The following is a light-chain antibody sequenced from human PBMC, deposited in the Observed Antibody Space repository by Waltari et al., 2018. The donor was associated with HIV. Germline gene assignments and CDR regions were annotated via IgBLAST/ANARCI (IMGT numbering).Light chain of an antibody. CDR2: GAS. V-gene: IGKV3-15*01. CDR3: QQYNTWPYT. J-gene: IGKJ2*01. Sequence: EIVMTQSPATLSVSPGERATLSCGASQTINNDLAWYQQKPGQAPTLLIYGASVRVTSVPAKFSGSASATTFTLIIDSPQSGDAAIYYCQQYNTWPYTFGQGTILEI. CDR1: QTINND.